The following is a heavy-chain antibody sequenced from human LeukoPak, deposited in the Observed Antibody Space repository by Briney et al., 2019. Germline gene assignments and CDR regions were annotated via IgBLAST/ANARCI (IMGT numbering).Heavy chain of an antibody. CDR3: ARSTNHDASGSYYFDS. J-gene: IGHJ4*02. CDR1: GGSIRSGDYY. Sequence: SQTLSLTCTVSGGSIRSGDYYWSWIRQPPGKGLEWIGYTASPYHNPSLKSRVTISIDTSKNQISLKLDSVTASDTAVYYCARSTNHDASGSYYFDSWGQGILVTVTS. D-gene: IGHD3-10*01. CDR2: YTASP. V-gene: IGHV4-30-4*01.